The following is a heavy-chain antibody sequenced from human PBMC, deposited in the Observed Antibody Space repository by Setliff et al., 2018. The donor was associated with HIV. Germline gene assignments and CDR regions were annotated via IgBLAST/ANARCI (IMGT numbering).Heavy chain of an antibody. Sequence: SVKVSCKASGGTFSSYAISWVRQAPGQGLEWMGGIIPIFGTANYAQKFQGRVTITADESTSTAYMELNSLRSEDTAVYYCASLGGYYPYYYYYMDVWGKGTTVTVSS. CDR2: IIPIFGTA. CDR3: ASLGGYYPYYYYYMDV. D-gene: IGHD3-3*01. J-gene: IGHJ6*03. V-gene: IGHV1-69*13. CDR1: GGTFSSYA.